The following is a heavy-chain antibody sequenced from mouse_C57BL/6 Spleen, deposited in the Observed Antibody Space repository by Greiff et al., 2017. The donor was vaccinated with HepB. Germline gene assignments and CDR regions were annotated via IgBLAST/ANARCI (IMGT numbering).Heavy chain of an antibody. CDR2: IDPETGGT. Sequence: VKLVESGAELVRPGASVTLSCKASGYTFTDYEMHWVKQTPVHGLEWIGAIDPETGGTAYNQKFKGKAILTADKSSSTAYMELRSLTSEDSAVYYCTGLFAYWGQGTLVTVSA. V-gene: IGHV1-15*01. CDR3: TGLFAY. CDR1: GYTFTDYE. J-gene: IGHJ3*01.